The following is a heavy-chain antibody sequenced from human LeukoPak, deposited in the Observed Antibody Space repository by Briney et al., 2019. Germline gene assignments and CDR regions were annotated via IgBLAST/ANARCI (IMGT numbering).Heavy chain of an antibody. CDR3: ARHDPGGFDL. J-gene: IGHJ4*02. V-gene: IGHV4-59*08. Sequence: SETLSLTCTVSGGSINGNHWSWFRQPPGNELEWIGYISNSGSTNYNPSLKSRVTVSADTSKNQLSLRLSSVTDADTATYYCARHDPGGFDLWGQGILVTVSS. CDR2: ISNSGST. CDR1: GGSINGNH. D-gene: IGHD3-10*01.